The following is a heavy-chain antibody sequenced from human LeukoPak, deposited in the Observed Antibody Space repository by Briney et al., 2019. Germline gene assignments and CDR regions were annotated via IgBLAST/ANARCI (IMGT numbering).Heavy chain of an antibody. CDR3: ARAPPYSSSWYLVKSYYYYGMDV. J-gene: IGHJ6*02. V-gene: IGHV1-46*01. D-gene: IGHD6-13*01. CDR1: GYTFTSYY. Sequence: ASVNVSCKASGYTFTSYYMHWVRQAPGQGLEWMGIINPSGGSTSYAQKFQGRVTMTRDTSTSTVYMELSSLRSEDTAVYYCARAPPYSSSWYLVKSYYYYGMDVWGRGTTVTVSS. CDR2: INPSGGST.